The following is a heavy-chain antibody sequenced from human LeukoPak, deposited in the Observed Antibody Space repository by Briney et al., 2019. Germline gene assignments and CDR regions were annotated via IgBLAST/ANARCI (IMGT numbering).Heavy chain of an antibody. V-gene: IGHV3-30-3*01. D-gene: IGHD2-8*01. CDR2: ISYDGSNK. J-gene: IGHJ6*02. CDR1: GFTFSSYA. CDR3: ARGPERTGVGTRYYYDMDV. Sequence: GRSLRLSCAASGFTFSSYAMHWVRQAPGKGLEWVAVISYDGSNKYYADSVKGRFTISRDNSKNTLYLQMNSLGAEDTAVYYCARGPERTGVGTRYYYDMDVWGQGTTVTVSS.